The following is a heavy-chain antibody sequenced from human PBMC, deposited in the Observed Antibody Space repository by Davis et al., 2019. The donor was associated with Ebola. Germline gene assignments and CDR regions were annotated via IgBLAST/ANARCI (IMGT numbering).Heavy chain of an antibody. D-gene: IGHD2-2*01. CDR3: ARARYCSSTSCSNWFDP. CDR1: GYTFTSYY. V-gene: IGHV1-46*01. CDR2: INPTSGST. Sequence: AASVKVSCKASGYTFTSYYMHWVRQAPGQGLEWMGVINPTSGSTSYAQKFQGRVTMTRDTSTSTVSMELSSLRSEDTAVYYCARARYCSSTSCSNWFDPWGQGTLVTVSS. J-gene: IGHJ5*02.